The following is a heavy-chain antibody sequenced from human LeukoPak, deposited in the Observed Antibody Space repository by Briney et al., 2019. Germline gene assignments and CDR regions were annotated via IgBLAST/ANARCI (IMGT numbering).Heavy chain of an antibody. CDR1: GGSISSGGYY. V-gene: IGHV4-31*03. Sequence: SQTLSLTCTVSGGSISSGGYYWSWIRQHPGKGLEWIGYIHYNGNTYYNPSLKGRVTISVDTSKNHFSLKLSSVTAADTAVFYCARGAMGGANWFDPWGQGTLVTVSS. D-gene: IGHD5-18*01. CDR3: ARGAMGGANWFDP. J-gene: IGHJ5*02. CDR2: IHYNGNT.